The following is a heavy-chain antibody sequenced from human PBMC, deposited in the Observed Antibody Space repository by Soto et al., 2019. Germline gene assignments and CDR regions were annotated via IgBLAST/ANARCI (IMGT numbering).Heavy chain of an antibody. CDR1: GFTFSSYA. CDR2: ISDSGTT. CDR3: AKEVNYGHHDAFDI. V-gene: IGHV3-23*01. D-gene: IGHD1-7*01. Sequence: PGGYLRLSCAGSGFTFSSYAMSWVRQTPGKGLEWVSAISDSGTTYYADSVKGRFTISRDNSKNTVYLQMNSLRAEDTALYFCAKEVNYGHHDAFDIWGQGTMVTVSS. J-gene: IGHJ3*02.